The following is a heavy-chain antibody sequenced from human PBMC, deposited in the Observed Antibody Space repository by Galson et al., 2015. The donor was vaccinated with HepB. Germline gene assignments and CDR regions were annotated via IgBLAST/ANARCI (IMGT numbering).Heavy chain of an antibody. J-gene: IGHJ6*02. V-gene: IGHV3-48*02. CDR1: GFPFNTYT. CDR3: ARALGGTIRNGMDV. CDR2: ISSSSPI. D-gene: IGHD3-16*01. Sequence: SLRLSCAASGFPFNTYTMNWVRQAPGKGLEWISFISSSSPIYYADSVKGRFTVSRDNAENLLFLQMTSLRDEDTAVYYCARALGGTIRNGMDVWGPGTTVTVSS.